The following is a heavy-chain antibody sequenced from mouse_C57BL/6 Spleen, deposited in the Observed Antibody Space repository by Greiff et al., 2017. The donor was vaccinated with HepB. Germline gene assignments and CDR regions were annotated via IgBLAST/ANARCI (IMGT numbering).Heavy chain of an antibody. Sequence: EVKLMESGGGLVQSGRSLRLSCATSGFTFSDFYMEWVRQAPGKGLEWIAASRNKANDYTTEYSASVKGRFIVSRDTSQSILYLQMNALRAEDTAIYYCAREAGDFDVWGTGTTVTVSS. CDR1: GFTFSDFY. V-gene: IGHV7-1*01. CDR3: AREAGDFDV. J-gene: IGHJ1*03. CDR2: SRNKANDYTT.